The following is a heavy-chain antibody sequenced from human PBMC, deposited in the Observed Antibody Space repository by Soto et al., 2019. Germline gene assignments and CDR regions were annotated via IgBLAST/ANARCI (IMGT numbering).Heavy chain of an antibody. J-gene: IGHJ3*02. V-gene: IGHV5-10-1*01. CDR2: IDPSDSYT. Sequence: XESLKISCKGSGYSFTSYWISWVRQMPGKGLEWMGRIDPSDSYTNYSPSFQGHVTISADKSISTAYLQWSSLKASDTAMYYCAVKRRNYYYDSSGYYSHDAFDISGQGTMVTVSS. CDR1: GYSFTSYW. D-gene: IGHD3-22*01. CDR3: AVKRRNYYYDSSGYYSHDAFDI.